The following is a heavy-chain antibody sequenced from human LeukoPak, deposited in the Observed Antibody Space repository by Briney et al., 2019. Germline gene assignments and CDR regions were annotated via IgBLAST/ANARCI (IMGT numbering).Heavy chain of an antibody. V-gene: IGHV4-31*03. CDR3: ARGGGEYSSSSDFDF. J-gene: IGHJ4*02. D-gene: IGHD6-6*01. Sequence: SETLSLTCTVSGGSISSGGYYWSWIRQHPGKGLEWIGYIYYSGSTYYNPSLKSRVTISVDTSKNQFSLKLSSVTAADTAVYYCARGGGEYSSSSDFDFWGQGTLVTVSS. CDR1: GGSISSGGYY. CDR2: IYYSGST.